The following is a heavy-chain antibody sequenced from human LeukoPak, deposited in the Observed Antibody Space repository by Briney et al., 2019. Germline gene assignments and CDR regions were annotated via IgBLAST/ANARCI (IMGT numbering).Heavy chain of an antibody. D-gene: IGHD5-18*01. CDR2: IIPIFGTA. CDR3: AREVDTAMVYFDY. Sequence: GASVKVSCKASGGTFSSYAISWVRQAPGQGLEWMGGIIPIFGTANYAQKFQGRVTITADKSTSTAYMELSSLRSEDTAVYYCAREVDTAMVYFDYWGQGTLVTVSS. CDR1: GGTFSSYA. V-gene: IGHV1-69*06. J-gene: IGHJ4*02.